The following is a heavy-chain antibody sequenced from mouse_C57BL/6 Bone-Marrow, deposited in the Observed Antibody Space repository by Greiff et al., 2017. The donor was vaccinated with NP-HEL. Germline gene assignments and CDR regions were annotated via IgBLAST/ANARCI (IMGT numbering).Heavy chain of an antibody. J-gene: IGHJ1*03. V-gene: IGHV1-59*01. CDR3: ATTGV. D-gene: IGHD1-1*01. CDR2: IDPSDSYT. Sequence: QVQLQQPGAELVRPGTSVKLSCKASGYTFTSYWMHWVKQRPGQGLEWIGVIDPSDSYTNYNQKFKGKATLTVDKSSSTAYMQLSSLTSEDSAVYYCATTGVWGTGTTVTVSS. CDR1: GYTFTSYW.